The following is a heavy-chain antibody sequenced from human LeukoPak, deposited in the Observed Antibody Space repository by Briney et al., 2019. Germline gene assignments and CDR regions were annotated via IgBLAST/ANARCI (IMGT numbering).Heavy chain of an antibody. Sequence: GGSLRLSCAASGFTFSSFAMSWVRQAPGKGPEWVSSISSTGGSTFYADSVKGRFTISRDNSKSTLYLQMNSLRADDTAVYYCAKRPGDNSDWMFYFDYWGQGTLVTVSS. J-gene: IGHJ4*02. CDR3: AKRPGDNSDWMFYFDY. CDR1: GFTFSSFA. CDR2: ISSTGGST. D-gene: IGHD6-19*01. V-gene: IGHV3-23*01.